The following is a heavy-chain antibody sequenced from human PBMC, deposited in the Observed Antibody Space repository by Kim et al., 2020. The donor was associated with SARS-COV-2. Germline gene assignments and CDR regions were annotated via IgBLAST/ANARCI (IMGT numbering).Heavy chain of an antibody. J-gene: IGHJ4*02. V-gene: IGHV4-39*01. CDR3: ATRRGDN. CDR2: YHDGNT. Sequence: YHDGNTYYRPSLKSRVTMSVDTSKNQFSLKLSSVTAADTAVYYCATRRGDNWGQGILVTVSS.